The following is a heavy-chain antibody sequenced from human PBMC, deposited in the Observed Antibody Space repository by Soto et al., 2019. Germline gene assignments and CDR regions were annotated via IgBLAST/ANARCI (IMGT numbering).Heavy chain of an antibody. Sequence: SVKVSCRASGGTFSSYAISWVRQAPGQGLEWMGGIIPIFGTANYAQKFQGRVTITADESTSTAYMELSSLRSEDTAVYYCATWDTATVTYDYSGQRTLVPVCS. CDR1: GGTFSSYA. CDR3: ATWDTATVTYDY. J-gene: IGHJ4*02. D-gene: IGHD5-18*01. CDR2: IIPIFGTA. V-gene: IGHV1-69*13.